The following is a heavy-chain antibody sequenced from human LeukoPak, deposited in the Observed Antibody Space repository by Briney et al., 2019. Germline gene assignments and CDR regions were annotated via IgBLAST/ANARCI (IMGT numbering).Heavy chain of an antibody. D-gene: IGHD3-10*01. J-gene: IGHJ4*02. CDR3: ARRHHFGFLDS. CDR1: GFTFGTYW. Sequence: PGGSLRLSCAASGFTFGTYWMSWVRQAPGKGLEWVAGIKQDGSEKYYVDSVKGRFSISRDNAKNSVYLQMNSLRAEDTAVYYCARRHHFGFLDSWGQGTLVTVSS. CDR2: IKQDGSEK. V-gene: IGHV3-7*04.